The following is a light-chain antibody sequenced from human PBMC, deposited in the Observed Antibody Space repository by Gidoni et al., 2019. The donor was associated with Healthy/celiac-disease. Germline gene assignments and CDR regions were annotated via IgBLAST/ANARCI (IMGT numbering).Light chain of an antibody. J-gene: IGKJ3*01. Sequence: DIQMTQSPSALSASVGDRVTITRRASQGIRKYLAWYQQKPGKVPKLLIYAASTLQSGVPSLFSGSGSGPDFTLTISSLQPEAVATYYCQKYNRAPFTFGPGTNVDI. CDR2: AAS. CDR1: QGIRKY. V-gene: IGKV1-27*01. CDR3: QKYNRAPFT.